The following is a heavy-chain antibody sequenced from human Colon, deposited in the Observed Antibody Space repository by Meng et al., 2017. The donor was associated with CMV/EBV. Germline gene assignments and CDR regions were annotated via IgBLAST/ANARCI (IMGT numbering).Heavy chain of an antibody. CDR3: AKERDYGHYFDY. Sequence: GESLKISCAASGFTFSSYGMHWVRQAPGKGLEWVAFIRYDGSNKYYADSVKGRFTISRDNSKNTLYLQMNSLRAEDTAVYYCAKERDYGHYFDYWGQGRLVTVSS. D-gene: IGHD4-17*01. CDR1: GFTFSSYG. CDR2: IRYDGSNK. V-gene: IGHV3-30*02. J-gene: IGHJ4*02.